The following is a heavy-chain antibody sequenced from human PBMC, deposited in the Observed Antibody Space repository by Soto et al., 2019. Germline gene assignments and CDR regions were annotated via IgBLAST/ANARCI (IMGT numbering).Heavy chain of an antibody. CDR1: GFAFSSYA. Sequence: PGGSLRLSCAASGFAFSSYAMSWVRQGPGTGLEYVAGISGNGGGTHYANSVKGRFTISRDNSKNTLYLQMSSLRDEDKAVYYCASAHDRYSGYDYVDYCGQRSLVTVSA. J-gene: IGHJ4*02. D-gene: IGHD5-12*01. V-gene: IGHV3-64*01. CDR2: ISGNGGGT. CDR3: ASAHDRYSGYDYVDY.